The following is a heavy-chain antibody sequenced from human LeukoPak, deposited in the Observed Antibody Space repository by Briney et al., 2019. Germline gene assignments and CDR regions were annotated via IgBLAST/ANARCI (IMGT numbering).Heavy chain of an antibody. CDR1: GGSFSGYY. V-gene: IGHV4-34*01. J-gene: IGHJ4*02. D-gene: IGHD6-13*01. CDR3: ARARRQYSSSWPDFDY. Sequence: PSETLSLTCAVYGGSFSGYYWSWIRQPPGNGLEWIGEINHSGSTNYNPSLKSRVTISVDTSKNQFSLKLSSVTAADTAVYYCARARRQYSSSWPDFDYWGQGTLVTVSS. CDR2: INHSGST.